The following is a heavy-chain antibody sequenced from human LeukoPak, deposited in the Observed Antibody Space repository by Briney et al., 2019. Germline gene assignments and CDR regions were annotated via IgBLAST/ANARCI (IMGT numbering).Heavy chain of an antibody. J-gene: IGHJ4*02. Sequence: PGGSLRLSCAASGFTFSSYAMSWVRQAPGKGLEWVSAISGSGGSTYYADSVKGRFTISRDNSKNTLYLQINSLRAEDTAVYYCAKDQEVYCSSTSCYNFDYWGQGTLVTVSS. V-gene: IGHV3-23*01. CDR1: GFTFSSYA. D-gene: IGHD2-2*02. CDR3: AKDQEVYCSSTSCYNFDY. CDR2: ISGSGGST.